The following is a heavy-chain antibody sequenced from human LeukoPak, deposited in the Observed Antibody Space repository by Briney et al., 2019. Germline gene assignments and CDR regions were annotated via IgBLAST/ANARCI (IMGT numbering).Heavy chain of an antibody. CDR2: ISGSGGTT. Sequence: PGGSLRLSCGASGFSFRSCAMSWVRQAPGKGLEWVSSISGSGGTTYYADSVTGRFTISRDNSKNTLYLQMNSLRAEDTAVYYCAKDDRIQTRRYSYNYWGQGTLVTVSS. CDR1: GFSFRSCA. D-gene: IGHD5-18*01. V-gene: IGHV3-23*01. J-gene: IGHJ4*02. CDR3: AKDDRIQTRRYSYNY.